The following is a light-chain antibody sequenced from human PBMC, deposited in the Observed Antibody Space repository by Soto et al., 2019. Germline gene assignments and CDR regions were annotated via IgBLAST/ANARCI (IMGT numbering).Light chain of an antibody. CDR3: QQYNNWPLT. CDR2: GAS. CDR1: QSISSN. Sequence: EIVITQSPATLSVSLGEIATLSCRASQSISSNLAWYQQKPGQAPRLVIYGASTRATAIPARFSGSGSGTEFTLTISSLQSEDFEVYYCQQYNNWPLTFGQGTRLEIK. J-gene: IGKJ5*01. V-gene: IGKV3-15*01.